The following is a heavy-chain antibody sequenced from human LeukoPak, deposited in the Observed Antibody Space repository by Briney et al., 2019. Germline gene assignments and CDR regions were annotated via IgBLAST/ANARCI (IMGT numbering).Heavy chain of an antibody. CDR2: ISGSGGST. V-gene: IGHV3-23*01. J-gene: IGHJ3*02. CDR1: GFTFSSYA. D-gene: IGHD3-22*01. Sequence: GGSLRLSCAASGFTFSSYAMSWVRQAPGKGLEWVSAISGSGGSTYYADSVKGRFTISRDNSKNTLYLQKNSLRAEDTAVYYCAKSRSITMIVVVIGAFDIWGQGTMVTVSS. CDR3: AKSRSITMIVVVIGAFDI.